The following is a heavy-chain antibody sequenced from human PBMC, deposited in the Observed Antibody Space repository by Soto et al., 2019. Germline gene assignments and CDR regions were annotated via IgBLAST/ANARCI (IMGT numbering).Heavy chain of an antibody. CDR3: AREELGITGTPKPVYYYYGMDG. CDR2: LYYNGST. Sequence: QVQLQEAGPGLVKPSQTLSLTCTVSGGSLSSGGYYWRWIRQHPGKGLEWIGYLYYNGSTSYNPSLKSRVTIPVDTSKNQFSLQLSSVAAADTAVYYCAREELGITGTPKPVYYYYGMDGWGQGTTVTVSS. D-gene: IGHD1-7*01. J-gene: IGHJ6*02. V-gene: IGHV4-31*03. CDR1: GGSLSSGGYY.